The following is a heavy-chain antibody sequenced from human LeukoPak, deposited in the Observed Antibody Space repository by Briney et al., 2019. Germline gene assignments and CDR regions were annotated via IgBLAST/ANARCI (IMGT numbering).Heavy chain of an antibody. Sequence: GGSLRLSCTASGFTFTSYGMNWVRQARGKGLEWFSLIDTSGSYIYYGDSLKGRVTISRDNAKNSLYLQMNGLRAEDTAVYYCARGRSITLLRGVAMSDGFDIWGQGAMVTVSS. V-gene: IGHV3-21*01. CDR2: IDTSGSYI. D-gene: IGHD3-10*01. CDR3: ARGRSITLLRGVAMSDGFDI. J-gene: IGHJ3*02. CDR1: GFTFTSYG.